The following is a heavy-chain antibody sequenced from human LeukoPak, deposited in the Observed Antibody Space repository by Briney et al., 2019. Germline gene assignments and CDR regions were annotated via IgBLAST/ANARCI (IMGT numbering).Heavy chain of an antibody. J-gene: IGHJ5*01. CDR1: GYSLTDYW. Sequence: GESLKISCKGSGYSLTDYWIGWVRQMPGKGLEYMGIIYPRDSDTRYSPSFQGQVTISADKSINTAYLQWSSLKASDTAMYYCARVRAYDFWSGYCYRDFDSWGQGTLVTVSS. CDR2: IYPRDSDT. D-gene: IGHD3-3*01. CDR3: ARVRAYDFWSGYCYRDFDS. V-gene: IGHV5-51*01.